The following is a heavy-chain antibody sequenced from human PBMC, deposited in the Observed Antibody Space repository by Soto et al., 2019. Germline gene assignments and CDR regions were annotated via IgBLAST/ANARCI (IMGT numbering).Heavy chain of an antibody. CDR1: GFTFSIYW. D-gene: IGHD3-22*01. CDR2: IKQDGSEK. V-gene: IGHV3-7*01. Sequence: VVSLRLSYEASGFTFSIYWMSWVRQAPGKGLEWVANIKQDGSEKYYVDSVKGRFTISRDNAKNSLYLQMNSLRAEDTAVYYCAREMIVVVITNHNFDYWGQGT. J-gene: IGHJ4*02. CDR3: AREMIVVVITNHNFDY.